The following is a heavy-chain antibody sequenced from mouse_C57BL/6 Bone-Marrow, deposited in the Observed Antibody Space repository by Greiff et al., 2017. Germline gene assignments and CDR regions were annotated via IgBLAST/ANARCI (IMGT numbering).Heavy chain of an antibody. CDR2: IDPANGNT. CDR1: GFNIKNNY. D-gene: IGHD3-1*01. CDR3: TREQHGAMDY. V-gene: IGHV14-3*01. J-gene: IGHJ4*01. Sequence: EVQLQQSVAELVRPGASVKLSCTASGFNIKNNYMHWVKQRPEQGLEWIGRIDPANGNTKYAPKFQGQATIPADTSYNTANLQLSSLTSEDTAIYYCTREQHGAMDYWGQGTTVTVSS.